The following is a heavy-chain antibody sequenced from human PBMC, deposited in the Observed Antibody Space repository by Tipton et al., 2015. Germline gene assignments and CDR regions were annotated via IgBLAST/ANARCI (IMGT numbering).Heavy chain of an antibody. CDR1: GFTFDDYA. V-gene: IGHV3-9*01. CDR3: VKDRRHSSSWYIFDY. J-gene: IGHJ4*02. CDR2: ISWNSGNI. D-gene: IGHD6-13*01. Sequence: QLVQSGGGLVQPGRSLRLSCAASGFTFDDYAMHWVRQAPGKGLEWVSVISWNSGNIHYADSVKGRFTISRDNAKNSLYLQMNSLSAEDTALYYCVKDRRHSSSWYIFDYWGQGTLVTVSS.